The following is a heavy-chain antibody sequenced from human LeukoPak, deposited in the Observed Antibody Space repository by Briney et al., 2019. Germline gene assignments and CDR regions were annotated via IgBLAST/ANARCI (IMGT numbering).Heavy chain of an antibody. CDR1: GYTFTSYY. J-gene: IGHJ4*02. V-gene: IGHV1-46*01. CDR2: INPSGGST. Sequence: ASVKVSCKASGYTFTSYYMHWVRQAPGKGLEWMGIINPSGGSTSYAQKFQGRVTMTRDMSTSTVYMELSSLRSDDTAVYYCARDIYTVDYIAVAAQVGSQFDYWGQGTLVTVSS. CDR3: ARDIYTVDYIAVAAQVGSQFDY. D-gene: IGHD6-19*01.